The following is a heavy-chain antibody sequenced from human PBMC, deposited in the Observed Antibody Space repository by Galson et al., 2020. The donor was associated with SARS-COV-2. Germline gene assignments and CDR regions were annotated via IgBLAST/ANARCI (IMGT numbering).Heavy chain of an antibody. J-gene: IGHJ4*02. CDR2: IYPGDSDT. D-gene: IGHD3-3*01. V-gene: IGHV5-51*01. CDR1: GYSFTSYW. Sequence: GESLKISCKGSGYSFTSYWIGWVRQMPGKGLEWMGIIYPGDSDTRYSPSFQGQVTISADKSISTAYLQWSSLKASDTAMYYCARRGLGDCWSGYQYYFDYWGQGTLVTVSS. CDR3: ARRGLGDCWSGYQYYFDY.